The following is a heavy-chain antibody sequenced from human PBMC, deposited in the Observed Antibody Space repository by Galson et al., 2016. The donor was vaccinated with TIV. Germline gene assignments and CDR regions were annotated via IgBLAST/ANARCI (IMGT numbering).Heavy chain of an antibody. CDR2: ISGSGATT. Sequence: SLRLSCAASGFTFSSHAMTWVRQAPGKGLEWVSAISGSGATTHYADSVKGRFTISRDNSKNTLYVQMASLRAEDTALYYCAKVPSSGFSYYYGWDVWGQGTTVTVS. CDR1: GFTFSSHA. CDR3: AKVPSSGFSYYYGWDV. D-gene: IGHD3-10*01. V-gene: IGHV3-23*01. J-gene: IGHJ6*02.